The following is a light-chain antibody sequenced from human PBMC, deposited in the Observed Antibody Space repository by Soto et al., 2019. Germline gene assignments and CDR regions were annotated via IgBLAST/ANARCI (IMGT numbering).Light chain of an antibody. Sequence: QSALTQPASVSGSPGQSVTISCTGTSSDVGGYNYVSWYQHHPGKAPKLMMYDVSNRPSGVSNRFSGSKSGNTASLTVSGLQAEDEADYYCSSYTSSSNLYVFGTGTKLTVL. CDR2: DVS. CDR3: SSYTSSSNLYV. V-gene: IGLV2-14*03. J-gene: IGLJ1*01. CDR1: SSDVGGYNY.